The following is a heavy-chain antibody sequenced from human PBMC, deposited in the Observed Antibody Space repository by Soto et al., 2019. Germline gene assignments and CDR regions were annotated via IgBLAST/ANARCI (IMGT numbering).Heavy chain of an antibody. J-gene: IGHJ6*02. D-gene: IGHD2-15*01. CDR2: INHSGST. CDR1: GGSFSGYY. V-gene: IGHV4-34*01. Sequence: SETLSLTCAVYGGSFSGYYWSWIRQPPGKGLEWIGEINHSGSTNYNPSLKSRVTIPVDTSKNQFSLKLSSVTAADTAVYYCARVYCSGGSCYSGGVDVWGQGTTVTVSS. CDR3: ARVYCSGGSCYSGGVDV.